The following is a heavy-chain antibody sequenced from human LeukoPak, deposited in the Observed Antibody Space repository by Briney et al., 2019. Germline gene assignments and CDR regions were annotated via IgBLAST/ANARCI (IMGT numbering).Heavy chain of an antibody. J-gene: IGHJ4*02. CDR2: ISGSGGST. CDR3: AKDMSYSGSYSVY. D-gene: IGHD1-26*01. Sequence: GGSLRLSCAASGFTFSSYAMSWVHQAPGKGLEWVSAISGSGGSTYYADSVKGRFTISRDNSKNTLYLQMNSLRAEDTAVYYCAKDMSYSGSYSVYWGQGTLVTVSS. V-gene: IGHV3-23*01. CDR1: GFTFSSYA.